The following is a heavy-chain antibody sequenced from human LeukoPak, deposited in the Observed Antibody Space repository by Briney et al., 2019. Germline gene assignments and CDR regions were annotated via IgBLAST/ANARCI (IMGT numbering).Heavy chain of an antibody. D-gene: IGHD3-22*01. CDR1: GGSISSGDYY. V-gene: IGHV4-30-4*01. CDR3: ARVPHRNRDYYDSSGYWT. Sequence: SETLSLTCTVSGGSISSGDYYWRWIRQPPGKGLEWIGYIYYSGSTYYNPSLKSRVTISVDTSKNQFSLKLSSVTAADTAVYYCARVPHRNRDYYDSSGYWTWGQGTLVTVSS. J-gene: IGHJ4*02. CDR2: IYYSGST.